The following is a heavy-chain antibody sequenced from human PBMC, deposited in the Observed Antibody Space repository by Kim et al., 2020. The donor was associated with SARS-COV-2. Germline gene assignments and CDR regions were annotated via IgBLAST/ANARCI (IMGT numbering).Heavy chain of an antibody. CDR1: GYTFASHW. V-gene: IGHV5-10-1*01. CDR2: IDPGDSFT. Sequence: GESLKISCEGSGYTFASHWISWVRYMPGKGLEWIGRIDPGDSFTNYSPSLRGHVTISTDNSISTSYLQWSSLKASDTAIYFCARGIQLWSQYYFDYWGHG. D-gene: IGHD5-18*01. J-gene: IGHJ4*01. CDR3: ARGIQLWSQYYFDY.